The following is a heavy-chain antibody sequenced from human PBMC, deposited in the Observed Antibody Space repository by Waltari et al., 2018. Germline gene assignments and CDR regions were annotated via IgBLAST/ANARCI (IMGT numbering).Heavy chain of an antibody. CDR2: INTKNGHP. CDR3: ARALLGLTNRLDV. J-gene: IGHJ6*02. Sequence: QVQLAQSGAELKEPGAAVKVSCKTYGYTLPDSPINWVRQAPGQGLEWMGWINTKNGHPTYVQGFTGRFVFSLDTSVSTTYLQITGLKAEDTAVYFCARALLGLTNRLDVWGQGTTVTISS. D-gene: IGHD4-17*01. V-gene: IGHV7-4-1*02. CDR1: GYTLPDSP.